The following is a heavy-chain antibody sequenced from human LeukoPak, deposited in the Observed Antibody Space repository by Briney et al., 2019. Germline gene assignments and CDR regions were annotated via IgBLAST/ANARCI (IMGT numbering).Heavy chain of an antibody. CDR1: GYTFTGYY. Sequence: ASVKVSCKASGYTFTGYYMHWVRQAPGQGLEWMGWINPNSGGTNYAQKFQGRVTMTRDTSISTAYMELSRLRSDDTAVYYCARVSNFYDSSGIEYYFDYWGQGTLVTVSS. J-gene: IGHJ4*02. CDR3: ARVSNFYDSSGIEYYFDY. D-gene: IGHD3-22*01. CDR2: INPNSGGT. V-gene: IGHV1-2*02.